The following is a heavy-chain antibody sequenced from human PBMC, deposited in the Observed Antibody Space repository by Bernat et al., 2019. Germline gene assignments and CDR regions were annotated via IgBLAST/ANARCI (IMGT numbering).Heavy chain of an antibody. CDR2: IWYDGSNK. D-gene: IGHD6-6*01. Sequence: QVQLVESGGGVVQPGRSLRLSCAASGFTFSSYGMHWVRQAPGKGLEWVAVIWYDGSNKYYADSVKGRFTISRDNSKNTLYLQMNSLRAEDTAVNYCARDPQYSSSPCFDYWGQGTLVTVSS. J-gene: IGHJ4*02. CDR3: ARDPQYSSSPCFDY. CDR1: GFTFSSYG. V-gene: IGHV3-33*01.